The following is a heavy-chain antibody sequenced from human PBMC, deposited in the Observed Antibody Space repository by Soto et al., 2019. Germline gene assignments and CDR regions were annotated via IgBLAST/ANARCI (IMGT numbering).Heavy chain of an antibody. CDR3: AREGTVTTPGYFDY. V-gene: IGHV4-34*01. J-gene: IGHJ4*02. CDR1: GGSFSGYY. D-gene: IGHD4-4*01. CDR2: INHSGST. Sequence: PSETLSLTCAVYGGSFSGYYWSWIRQPPGKGLEWIGEINHSGSTNYNPSLKSRVTISVDTSKNQFSLKLSSVTAADTAVYYCAREGTVTTPGYFDYWGQGTLVTVSS.